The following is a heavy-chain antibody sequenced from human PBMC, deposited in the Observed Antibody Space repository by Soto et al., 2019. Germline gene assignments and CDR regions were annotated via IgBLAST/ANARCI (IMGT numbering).Heavy chain of an antibody. CDR1: GGSISSSSYY. Sequence: SETLSLTCTVSGGSISSSSYYWGWIRQPPGKGLEWIGSIYYSGSTYYNPSLKSRVTISVDTSKNHFSLKLSSVTAADTAVYFCASHTYFYNSSAYYYTLDYFDIWGQGTLVTVSS. CDR2: IYYSGST. CDR3: ASHTYFYNSSAYYYTLDYFDI. D-gene: IGHD3-22*01. J-gene: IGHJ4*02. V-gene: IGHV4-39*02.